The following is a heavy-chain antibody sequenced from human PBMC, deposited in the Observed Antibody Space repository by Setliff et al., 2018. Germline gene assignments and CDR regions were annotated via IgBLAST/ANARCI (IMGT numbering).Heavy chain of an antibody. CDR2: IYHSGST. CDR3: ARDRQYCSSTSCYTSYFYYYAMDI. Sequence: PSETLSLTCAIYGQSFSDYYWSWVRQPPGKGPEWIGEIYHSGSTNYNPSLKSRVTISVDKSKNQFSLKLSSVTAADTAVYYCARDRQYCSSTSCYTSYFYYYAMDIWGQGTTVTVSS. CDR1: GQSFSDYY. J-gene: IGHJ6*02. D-gene: IGHD2-2*02. V-gene: IGHV4-34*01.